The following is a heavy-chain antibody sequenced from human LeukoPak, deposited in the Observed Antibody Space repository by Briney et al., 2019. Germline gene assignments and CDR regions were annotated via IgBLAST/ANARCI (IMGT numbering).Heavy chain of an antibody. V-gene: IGHV3-7*01. CDR3: AKNWGSLDY. J-gene: IGHJ4*02. CDR1: GFTFSSYA. D-gene: IGHD7-27*01. Sequence: QAGGSLRLSCAASGFTFSSYAMSWVRQAPGKGLEWVANIKQDGSEKYYVDSVKGRFTISRDNAKNSLYLQMNSLRAEDTAVYYCAKNWGSLDYWGRGTLVTVSS. CDR2: IKQDGSEK.